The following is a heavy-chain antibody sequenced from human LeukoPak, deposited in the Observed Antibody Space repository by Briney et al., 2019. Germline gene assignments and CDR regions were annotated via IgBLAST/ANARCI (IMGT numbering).Heavy chain of an antibody. CDR1: GFTFSTYG. V-gene: IGHV3-48*01. Sequence: PGGSLRLSCAASGFTFSTYGMSWVRQAPGKGLEWVSYISSSGSTIYYADSVKGRFTISRDNSKNTLYLHINSLRAEDTAVYYCVKDNPLDYWGQGTLVIVSS. CDR3: VKDNPLDY. CDR2: ISSSGSTI. D-gene: IGHD1-14*01. J-gene: IGHJ4*02.